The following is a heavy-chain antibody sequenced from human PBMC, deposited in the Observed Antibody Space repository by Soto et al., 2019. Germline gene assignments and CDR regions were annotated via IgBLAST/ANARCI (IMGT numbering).Heavy chain of an antibody. CDR3: AKDHIVLVVAATEEPTFDY. CDR2: ISGSGGST. CDR1: GFTFSSYA. V-gene: IGHV3-23*01. D-gene: IGHD2-15*01. J-gene: IGHJ4*02. Sequence: GGSLRLSCAASGFTFSSYAMSWVRQAPGKGLEWVSAISGSGGSTYYADSVKGRFTISRDNSKNTLYLQMNSLRAEDTAVYYCAKDHIVLVVAATEEPTFDYWGQGTLVTVSS.